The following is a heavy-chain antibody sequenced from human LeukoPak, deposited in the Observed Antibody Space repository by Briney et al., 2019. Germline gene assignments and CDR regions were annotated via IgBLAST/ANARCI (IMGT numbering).Heavy chain of an antibody. Sequence: GKSLRLSCTASGFNFSAYGMHWVRQAPGKGLDWVAVISFHGANEYYADSVKGRFTLSRDNSNNTLYLQMNSVRAEDKAVYYCAKGRRGSSYVHYFDTWGQGPLVIVSS. J-gene: IGHJ1*01. CDR1: GFNFSAYG. CDR2: ISFHGANE. CDR3: AKGRRGSSYVHYFDT. V-gene: IGHV3-30*18. D-gene: IGHD3-22*01.